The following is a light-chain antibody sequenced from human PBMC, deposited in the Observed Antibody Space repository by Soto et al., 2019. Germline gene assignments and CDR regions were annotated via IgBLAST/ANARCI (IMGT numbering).Light chain of an antibody. Sequence: AIRMTQSPSSLSASTGDRVTITCRASQGISSYLAWYQQKPGKAPKLLIYAASTLQSGVPSRFSGSGSGTDFTLTISCLQSEDFATYYCLQDYNYPLTFGQGTKVDIK. CDR2: AAS. J-gene: IGKJ1*01. CDR3: LQDYNYPLT. V-gene: IGKV1-8*01. CDR1: QGISSY.